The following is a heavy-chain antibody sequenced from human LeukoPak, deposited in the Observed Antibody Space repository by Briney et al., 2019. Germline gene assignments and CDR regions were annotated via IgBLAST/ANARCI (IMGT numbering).Heavy chain of an antibody. CDR2: MNPNNGNI. D-gene: IGHD3-22*01. CDR1: GYTFASYD. V-gene: IGHV1-8*01. CDR3: ARGFLGYDSSDYAFSYY. J-gene: IGHJ4*02. Sequence: ASVKVSCKASGYTFASYDINWVRQATGQGLEWMGWMNPNNGNIGYAQRFQGRVTLTRDTSISTAYMELSSLRSEDTAVYYCARGFLGYDSSDYAFSYYWGQGTLVTVSS.